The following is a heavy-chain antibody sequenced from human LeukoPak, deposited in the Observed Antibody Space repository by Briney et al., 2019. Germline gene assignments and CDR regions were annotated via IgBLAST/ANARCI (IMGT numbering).Heavy chain of an antibody. CDR1: GGSISSSSYY. CDR3: ARTTIDCFDY. J-gene: IGHJ4*02. CDR2: IYYSGST. Sequence: SETLSLTCTVSGGSISSSSYYWGWIRQPPGKGLEWIGSIYYSGSTYYNPSLKSRVTISEDTSRNQFSLKLSSVTAADTAVYYCARTTIDCFDYWGQGTLVTVSS. D-gene: IGHD5-12*01. V-gene: IGHV4-39*07.